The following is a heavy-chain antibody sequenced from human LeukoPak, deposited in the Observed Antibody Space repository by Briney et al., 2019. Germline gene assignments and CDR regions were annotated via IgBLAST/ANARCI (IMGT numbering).Heavy chain of an antibody. V-gene: IGHV4-39*07. J-gene: IGHJ6*03. D-gene: IGHD6-19*01. CDR1: GGSISSSSYY. CDR3: ATWGRAAVAGTDHYYYMDV. CDR2: IYYSGSI. Sequence: SETLSLTCTVSGGSISSSSYYWGWIRQPPGKGLEWIGSIYYSGSINYNPSLKSRVTMSVDTSRNQFSLKLSSVTAADTAVYYCATWGRAAVAGTDHYYYMDVWGKGTTVTISS.